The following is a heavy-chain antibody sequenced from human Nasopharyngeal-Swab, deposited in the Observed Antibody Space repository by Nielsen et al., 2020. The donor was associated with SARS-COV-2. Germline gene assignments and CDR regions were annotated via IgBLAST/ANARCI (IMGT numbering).Heavy chain of an antibody. CDR1: GFTFDDYA. Sequence: SLKISCAASGFTFDDYAMHWVRQAPGKGLEWVSGISWNSVSIGYADSVKGRFTISRDNAKNSLYLQMNGLRAEDTALYYRIKDMGPVWFGNDAFDIWGQGTMVTVSS. D-gene: IGHD3-10*01. CDR2: ISWNSVSI. J-gene: IGHJ3*02. CDR3: IKDMGPVWFGNDAFDI. V-gene: IGHV3-9*01.